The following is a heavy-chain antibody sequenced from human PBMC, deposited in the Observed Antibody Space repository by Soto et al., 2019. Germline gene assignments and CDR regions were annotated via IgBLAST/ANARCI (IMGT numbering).Heavy chain of an antibody. D-gene: IGHD3-10*01. Sequence: QVQLVQSGAEVKKPGASVKVSCKASGYTFTSYGINWVRQAPGQGLEWMGWISTHNANTDSAQKIQGRVIMTTDTSTSTAYMELRSLRSDDTAVYYCARESGAGVALDIWGQGTMVTVSS. V-gene: IGHV1-18*01. CDR1: GYTFTSYG. CDR2: ISTHNANT. J-gene: IGHJ3*02. CDR3: ARESGAGVALDI.